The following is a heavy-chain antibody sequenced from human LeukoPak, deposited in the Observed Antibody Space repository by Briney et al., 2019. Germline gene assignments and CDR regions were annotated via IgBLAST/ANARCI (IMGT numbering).Heavy chain of an antibody. V-gene: IGHV1-69*01. D-gene: IGHD5-12*01. CDR2: IIPIFGTA. Sequence: GASVKVSCKASGGTFSSYAISWVRQAPGQELEWMGGIIPIFGTANYAQKFQGRVTITADESTSTAYMELSSLRSEDTAVYYCARAPGYSGYDYVGYFDYWGQGTLVTVSS. CDR3: ARAPGYSGYDYVGYFDY. CDR1: GGTFSSYA. J-gene: IGHJ4*02.